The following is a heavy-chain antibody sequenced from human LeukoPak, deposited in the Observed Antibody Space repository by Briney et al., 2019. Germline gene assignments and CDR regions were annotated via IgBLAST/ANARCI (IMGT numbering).Heavy chain of an antibody. D-gene: IGHD4-11*01. CDR3: ARYSTPGWFDP. Sequence: PSQTLSLTCTVSGASISSGDYYWSWIRQPPGKGLEWIGYIYYSGSTNYNPSLKSRVTISVDTSKNQFSLKLSSVTAADTAVYYCARYSTPGWFDPWGQGTLVTVSS. CDR2: IYYSGST. V-gene: IGHV4-30-4*01. J-gene: IGHJ5*02. CDR1: GASISSGDYY.